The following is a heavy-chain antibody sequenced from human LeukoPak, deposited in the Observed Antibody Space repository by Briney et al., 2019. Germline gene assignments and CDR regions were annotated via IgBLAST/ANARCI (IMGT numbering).Heavy chain of an antibody. J-gene: IGHJ5*02. V-gene: IGHV1-2*04. CDR2: INPNSGGT. CDR3: ARGSMGATKDWFDP. Sequence: ASVKVSCKASGYTFTGYYMHWVRQAPGQGLEWMGWINPNSGGTNHAQKFQGWVTMTRDTSISTAYMELSRLRSDDTAVYYCARGSMGATKDWFDPWGQGTLVTVSS. D-gene: IGHD1-26*01. CDR1: GYTFTGYY.